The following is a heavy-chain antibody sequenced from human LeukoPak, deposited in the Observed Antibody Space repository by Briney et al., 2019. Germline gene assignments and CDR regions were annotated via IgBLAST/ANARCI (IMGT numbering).Heavy chain of an antibody. J-gene: IGHJ4*02. V-gene: IGHV4-30-4*01. Sequence: SQTLSLTCTVSGGSISSGDYYWSWIRQPPGKGLEWIGYIYYSGSTYYNPSLKSRVTISVDTSKNQFSLKLSSVAAADTAVYYCARDLLNEGNHLDYWGQGTLVTVSS. CDR2: IYYSGST. CDR3: ARDLLNEGNHLDY. CDR1: GGSISSGDYY. D-gene: IGHD4-23*01.